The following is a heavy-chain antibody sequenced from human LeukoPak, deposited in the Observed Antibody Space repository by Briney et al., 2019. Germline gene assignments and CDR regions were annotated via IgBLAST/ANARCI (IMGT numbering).Heavy chain of an antibody. CDR2: IRSKAYGGTT. CDR3: TRPSSSWTQIFDY. D-gene: IGHD6-13*01. V-gene: IGHV3-49*04. Sequence: GGSLRLSCTASGFTFGDYAMSWVRQAPGKGLVWVGFIRSKAYGGTTEYAASVKGRFTISRDDSKSIAYLQMNSLKTEDTAVYYCTRPSSSWTQIFDYWGQGTLVTVSS. CDR1: GFTFGDYA. J-gene: IGHJ4*02.